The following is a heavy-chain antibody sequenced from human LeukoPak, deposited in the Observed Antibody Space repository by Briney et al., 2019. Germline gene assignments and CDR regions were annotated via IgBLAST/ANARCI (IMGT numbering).Heavy chain of an antibody. CDR2: IWYDGSNK. CDR1: GFTFSSYG. J-gene: IGHJ4*02. Sequence: PGGSLRLSCAASGFTFSSYGMHWVRQAPGKGLEWVAVIWYDGSNKYYADSVKGRFTISRDNSKNTLYLQMNSLRAEDTAVYYCARDPYPKDSGYDLGYWGQGTLVTVSS. D-gene: IGHD5-12*01. CDR3: ARDPYPKDSGYDLGY. V-gene: IGHV3-33*01.